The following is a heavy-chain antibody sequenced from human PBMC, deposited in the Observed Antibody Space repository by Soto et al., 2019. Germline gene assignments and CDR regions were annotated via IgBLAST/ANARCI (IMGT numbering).Heavy chain of an antibody. CDR1: GFTFTSYA. CDR3: FFPPLPNIVWSPFNYYGMDV. Sequence: TGGSLRLSCAASGFTFTSYAMSWVRQAPGKGLEWVSAISGSGGSTYYADSVKGRFTISRDNSKNTLYLQMNSLRAEDTAVYYCFFPPLPNIVWSPFNYYGMDVWGQGTTVTVSS. D-gene: IGHD5-12*01. V-gene: IGHV3-23*01. J-gene: IGHJ6*02. CDR2: ISGSGGST.